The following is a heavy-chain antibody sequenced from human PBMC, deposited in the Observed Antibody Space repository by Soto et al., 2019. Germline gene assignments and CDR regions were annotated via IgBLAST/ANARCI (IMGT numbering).Heavy chain of an antibody. D-gene: IGHD1-7*01. CDR2: IIPILGIA. Sequence: SVKVSCKASGGTFSSYTISWVRQAPGQGLEWMGRIIPILGIANYAQKFQGRVTITADKSTSTAYMELSSLRSEDTAVYYCARDQTGTTVRLDWFDPWGQGTLVTVSS. V-gene: IGHV1-69*04. J-gene: IGHJ5*02. CDR3: ARDQTGTTVRLDWFDP. CDR1: GGTFSSYT.